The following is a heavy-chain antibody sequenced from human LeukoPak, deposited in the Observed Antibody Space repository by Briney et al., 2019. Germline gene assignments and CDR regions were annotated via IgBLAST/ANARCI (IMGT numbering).Heavy chain of an antibody. J-gene: IGHJ3*02. Sequence: PSETLSLTCTVSGGLISRIEYYWSWIRQPPGKGLEWIGYIYHSGSTYYNPSLKSRVTISVDRSKNQFSLKLSSVTAADTAVYYCARGGKVVPAAIGAFDIWGQGTMVTASS. CDR3: ARGGKVVPAAIGAFDI. CDR2: IYHSGST. D-gene: IGHD2-2*01. CDR1: GGLISRIEYY. V-gene: IGHV4-30-2*01.